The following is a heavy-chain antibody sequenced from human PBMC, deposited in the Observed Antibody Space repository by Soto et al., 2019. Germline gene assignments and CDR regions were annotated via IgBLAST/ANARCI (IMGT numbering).Heavy chain of an antibody. J-gene: IGHJ6*02. CDR1: GYTFTSYG. CDR3: ARDTRFLEWLLYPYYYGMDV. Sequence: ASVKVSCKASGYTFTSYGISWVRQAPGQGLEWMGWISAYNGNTNYAQKLQGRVTMTTDTSTSTAYMELRSLRSDDTAVYYCARDTRFLEWLLYPYYYGMDVWGQGTTVTVSS. V-gene: IGHV1-18*04. D-gene: IGHD3-3*01. CDR2: ISAYNGNT.